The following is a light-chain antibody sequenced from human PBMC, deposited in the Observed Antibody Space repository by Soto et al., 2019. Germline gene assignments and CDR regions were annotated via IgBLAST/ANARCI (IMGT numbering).Light chain of an antibody. CDR3: QQSLGIPYT. CDR2: AAS. CDR1: QTISTY. V-gene: IGKV1-39*01. Sequence: DIQMTQSPSALSASVGDRVTITCRASQTISTYLNWYQQKPVKAPKLLIYAASTLQSGVSSRFSGSGSGTDFTLIIISLQPEDVATSYCQQSLGIPYTFGQGTRLEIK. J-gene: IGKJ2*01.